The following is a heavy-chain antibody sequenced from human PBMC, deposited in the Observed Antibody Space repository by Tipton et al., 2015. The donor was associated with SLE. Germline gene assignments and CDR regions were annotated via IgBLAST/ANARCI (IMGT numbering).Heavy chain of an antibody. CDR1: GSISSSNYY. J-gene: IGHJ5*02. V-gene: IGHV4-39*07. CDR2: IYYGGST. D-gene: IGHD6-13*01. CDR3: ARGWYSRNWEWWFDP. Sequence: TLSLTCTGGSISSSNYYWGWIRQPPGKGLEWIGTIYYGGSTYYTPSLKSRVTISLDTSKNQVSLKLTSVTAADTAVYYCARGWYSRNWEWWFDPWGQGTLVTVSS.